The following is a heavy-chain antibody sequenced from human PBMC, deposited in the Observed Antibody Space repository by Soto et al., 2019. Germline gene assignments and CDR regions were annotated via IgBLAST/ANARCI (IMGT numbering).Heavy chain of an antibody. CDR2: ISGSGGST. Sequence: GGSLRLSCAASGFTFSSYAMSWVRQAPGKGLEWVSVISGSGGSTYYADSVKGRFTISRDNSKNTLYLQMNSLRAEDTAVCYYAKVFRYAPTPPYYFDYWGQGTLVTVSS. D-gene: IGHD5-12*01. J-gene: IGHJ4*02. CDR1: GFTFSSYA. CDR3: AKVFRYAPTPPYYFDY. V-gene: IGHV3-23*01.